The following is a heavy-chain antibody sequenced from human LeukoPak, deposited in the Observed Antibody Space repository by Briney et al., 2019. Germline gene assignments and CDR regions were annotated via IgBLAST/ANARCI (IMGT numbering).Heavy chain of an antibody. CDR1: GFTFSTSW. J-gene: IGHJ4*02. D-gene: IGHD3-3*01. CDR2: INGDGSDP. CDR3: ARVYYDFWSGYDY. Sequence: GGSLRLSCEASGFTFSTSWMYWVRQAPGKGLEWVSRINGDGSDPSYADFVKGRFTISRDNAKNSLYLQMNSLRAEDTAVYYCARVYYDFWSGYDYWGQGTLVTVSS. V-gene: IGHV3-74*01.